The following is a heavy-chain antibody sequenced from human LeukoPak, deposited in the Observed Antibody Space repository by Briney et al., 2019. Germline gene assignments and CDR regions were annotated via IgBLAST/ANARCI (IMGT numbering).Heavy chain of an antibody. CDR3: ARDSHTTKNDFDI. D-gene: IGHD4-11*01. CDR2: INPNSGT. CDR1: GDTFTGYY. Sequence: ASVKVSCKASGDTFTGYYMHWVRQAPGQGLEWMGWINPNSGTNYAQKFQGRVTLTRDTSISTAYMDLSRLTSDDTAVYYCARDSHTTKNDFDIWGQGTMVIVSS. V-gene: IGHV1-2*02. J-gene: IGHJ3*02.